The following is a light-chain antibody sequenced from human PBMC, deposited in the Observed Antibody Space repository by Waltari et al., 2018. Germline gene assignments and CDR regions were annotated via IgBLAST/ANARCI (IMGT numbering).Light chain of an antibody. CDR2: EGS. CDR1: SSDVGSYNF. J-gene: IGLJ3*02. V-gene: IGLV2-23*01. CDR3: CSYGTITTWV. Sequence: QSALTQPASESGSPGQSITISCTGTSSDVGSYNFVSWYQQHPGKAPKLMIYEGSKRPSGVSNRFSGSKSGNTASLTISGLQAEDEADYYCCSYGTITTWVSGGGTRLTVL.